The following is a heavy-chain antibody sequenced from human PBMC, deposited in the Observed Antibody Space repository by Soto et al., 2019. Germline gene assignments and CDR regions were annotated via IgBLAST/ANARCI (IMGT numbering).Heavy chain of an antibody. CDR2: INHSGST. V-gene: IGHV4-34*01. Sequence: QVQLQQWGAGLLKPSETLSLTCAVYGGSFSGYYWSWIRQPPGKGLEWIGEINHSGSTNYNPSLKSRVTISVDTSKNQFSLKLSSVTAADTAVYYCARVSYYGSGSEYYYYGMDVWGQGTTVTVSS. J-gene: IGHJ6*02. CDR3: ARVSYYGSGSEYYYYGMDV. D-gene: IGHD3-10*01. CDR1: GGSFSGYY.